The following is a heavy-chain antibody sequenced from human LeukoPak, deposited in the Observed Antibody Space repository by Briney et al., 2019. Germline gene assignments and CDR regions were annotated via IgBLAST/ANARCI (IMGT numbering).Heavy chain of an antibody. D-gene: IGHD3-16*02. CDR2: ISSSSSTI. V-gene: IGHV3-48*04. Sequence: GGSLRLSCAASGFTFSSYSMNWVRQAPGKGLEWVSYISSSSSTIYYADSVKGRFTISRDNAKNSLYLQMNSLRAEDTAVYYCARDTDDYVWGSYRPSYYYGMDVWGQGTTVTVSS. CDR3: ARDTDDYVWGSYRPSYYYGMDV. CDR1: GFTFSSYS. J-gene: IGHJ6*02.